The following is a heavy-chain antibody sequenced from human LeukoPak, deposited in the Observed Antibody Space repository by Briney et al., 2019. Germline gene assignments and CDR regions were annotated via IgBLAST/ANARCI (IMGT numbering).Heavy chain of an antibody. CDR2: IYYSGST. J-gene: IGHJ4*02. CDR3: ARTRGSSWYPLDY. V-gene: IGHV4-59*08. Sequence: SETLSLTCTVSGGSISSYYWSWIRQPPGKGLEWIGYIYYSGSTNYNPSLKSRVTISVDTSKNQFSLKLSSVTAADTAVYYCARTRGSSWYPLDYWGQGTLVTVSS. D-gene: IGHD6-13*01. CDR1: GGSISSYY.